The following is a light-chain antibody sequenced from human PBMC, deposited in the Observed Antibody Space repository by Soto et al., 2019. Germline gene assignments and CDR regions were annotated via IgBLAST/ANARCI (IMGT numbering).Light chain of an antibody. CDR1: QSISGW. J-gene: IGKJ2*01. V-gene: IGKV1-5*01. CDR2: DAS. Sequence: DIQMTQSPDTLSASVGDRVTITCRASQSISGWLAWYQQKPGKAPKLLIYDASSLESGVPSRFSGSGSGTEFTLTISRLQPDDFAPYCCQQYTSYSGNPLGQGTKADIK. CDR3: QQYTSYSGNP.